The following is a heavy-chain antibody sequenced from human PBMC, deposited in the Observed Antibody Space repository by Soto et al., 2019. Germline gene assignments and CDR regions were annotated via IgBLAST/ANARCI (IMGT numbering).Heavy chain of an antibody. D-gene: IGHD3-22*01. CDR3: AKVVDRSGYSRPAFDF. Sequence: GGSLRLSCVASGFNFGPYSMNWVRQTPGKGLEWVSYISGDSNYIYYADSVKGRFTVSRDNAKNSLYLQMNSPRAEDTALYYCAKVVDRSGYSRPAFDFWGQGTMVTVSS. V-gene: IGHV3-21*06. CDR2: ISGDSNYI. CDR1: GFNFGPYS. J-gene: IGHJ3*01.